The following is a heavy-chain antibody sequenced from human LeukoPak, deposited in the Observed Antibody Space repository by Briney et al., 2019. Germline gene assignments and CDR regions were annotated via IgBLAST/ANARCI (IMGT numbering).Heavy chain of an antibody. V-gene: IGHV1-2*02. CDR1: GYTFTGYY. D-gene: IGHD3-3*01. Sequence: ASVKVSCKASGYTFTGYYMHWVRQAPGQGLEWMGWINPNSGGTNYAQKFQGRVTMTRGTSISTAYMELSRLRSDDTAVYYCARVVYVLRFLEWLPDYWGQGTLVTVSS. CDR3: ARVVYVLRFLEWLPDY. CDR2: INPNSGGT. J-gene: IGHJ4*02.